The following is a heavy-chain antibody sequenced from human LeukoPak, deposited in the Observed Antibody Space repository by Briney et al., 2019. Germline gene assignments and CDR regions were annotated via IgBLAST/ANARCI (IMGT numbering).Heavy chain of an antibody. Sequence: SETLSLTCAVYGGLLSGYYWSWIRQPPGRAREWFGEINHSGSTNYNPSLKRRVTISIDPSKNQFSLKLSSVTAADTAVYYCARDPAVADADYWGQGTLVTVSS. J-gene: IGHJ4*02. V-gene: IGHV4-34*01. CDR1: GGLLSGYY. CDR2: INHSGST. D-gene: IGHD6-19*01. CDR3: ARDPAVADADY.